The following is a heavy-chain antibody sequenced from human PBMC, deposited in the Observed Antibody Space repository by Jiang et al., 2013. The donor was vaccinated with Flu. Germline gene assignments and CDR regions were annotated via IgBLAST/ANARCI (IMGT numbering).Heavy chain of an antibody. CDR1: GDSISSRNW. V-gene: IGHV4-4*02. D-gene: IGHD2-15*01. CDR3: ARLQVAASLTYDY. CDR2: IYHSGRT. J-gene: IGHJ4*02. Sequence: GPGLVKPSGTLSLTCLVSGDSISSRNWWSWVRQSPARGLEWIGEIYHSGRTNYNPSLKSRVTMSVDKSSSQFSLKLSSVTAADTAVYYCARLQVAASLTYDYWGQGMQVTVSS.